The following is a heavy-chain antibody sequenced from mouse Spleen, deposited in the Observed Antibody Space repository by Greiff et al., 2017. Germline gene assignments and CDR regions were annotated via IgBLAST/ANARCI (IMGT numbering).Heavy chain of an antibody. J-gene: IGHJ1*01. CDR2: IDPSDSET. CDR1: GYTFTSYW. CDR3: ARGTGSYFDV. Sequence: QVQLQQPGAELVRPGPSVKLSCKASGYTFTSYWMHWVKQRPIQGLEWIGNIDPSDSETHYNQKFKDKATLTVDKSSSTAYMQLSSLTSEDSAVYYCARGTGSYFDVWGAGTTVTVSS. V-gene: IGHV1-52*01. D-gene: IGHD4-1*01.